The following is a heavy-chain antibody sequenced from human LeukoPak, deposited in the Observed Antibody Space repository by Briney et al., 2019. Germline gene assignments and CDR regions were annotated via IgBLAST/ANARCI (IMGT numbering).Heavy chain of an antibody. J-gene: IGHJ4*02. CDR3: ARLRGVVVPALAY. CDR1: GGSFSGYY. D-gene: IGHD2-2*01. Sequence: SETLSLTCAVYGGSFSGYYWSWIRQPPGKGLEWIGEINHSGSTNYNPYLKSRVTISVDTSKNQFSLKLSSVTAADTAVYYCARLRGVVVPALAYWGQGTLVTVSS. V-gene: IGHV4-34*01. CDR2: INHSGST.